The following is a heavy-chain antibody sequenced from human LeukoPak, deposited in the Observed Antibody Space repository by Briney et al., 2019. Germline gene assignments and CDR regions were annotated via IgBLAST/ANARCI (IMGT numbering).Heavy chain of an antibody. CDR3: TTEGVSRYGMDV. J-gene: IGHJ6*02. Sequence: PGGSLRLSCVASGFTVSDHYMDWVRQAPGKGLEWVGRNRDKSKSYTTDYAASVRGRFTISRDDSKNSLYLQMYSLKTEDTAVYYCTTEGVSRYGMDVWGQGTTVTVSS. D-gene: IGHD2-8*01. CDR2: NRDKSKSYTT. V-gene: IGHV3-72*01. CDR1: GFTVSDHY.